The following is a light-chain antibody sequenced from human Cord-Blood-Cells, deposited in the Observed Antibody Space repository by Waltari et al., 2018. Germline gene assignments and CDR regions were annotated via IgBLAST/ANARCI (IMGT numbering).Light chain of an antibody. V-gene: IGKV1-5*03. CDR1: QSISSW. CDR3: QQYNSYSRT. J-gene: IGKJ1*01. Sequence: DIQMTQSPSTLSASVGDRVTITCRASQSISSWLAWYQQKPGKAPKLLIYKASSVESGVPSSFSGSGSGTEFTLTISSLQPDDFATYYCQQYNSYSRTFGQGTKVEIK. CDR2: KAS.